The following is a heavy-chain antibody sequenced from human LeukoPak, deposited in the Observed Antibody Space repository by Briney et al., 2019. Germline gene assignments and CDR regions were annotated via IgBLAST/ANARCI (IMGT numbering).Heavy chain of an antibody. CDR3: ARDRVVVVPAAIDAGYYMDV. CDR2: ISSSGSTI. J-gene: IGHJ6*03. D-gene: IGHD2-2*02. V-gene: IGHV3-11*01. Sequence: PGGSLRLSCAASGFTFSDYYMSWIRQAPGKGLEWFSYISSSGSTIYYADSVKGRFTISRDNAKNSLYLQMNSLRAEDTAVYYCARDRVVVVPAAIDAGYYMDVWGKGTTVTVSS. CDR1: GFTFSDYY.